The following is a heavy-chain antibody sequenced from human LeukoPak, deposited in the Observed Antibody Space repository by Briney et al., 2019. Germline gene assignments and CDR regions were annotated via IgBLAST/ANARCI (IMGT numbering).Heavy chain of an antibody. J-gene: IGHJ4*02. CDR1: GYTFTNYG. D-gene: IGHD3-10*01. CDR2: ISNYNGNT. Sequence: GASVKVSCKASGYTFTNYGISWVRQAPGQGLEWMGWISNYNGNTNSAQILQGRVTMTTDTSTSTAYMELRSLKSDDTAVYYCVREGSGSYDFDYWGQGTLVTVS. CDR3: VREGSGSYDFDY. V-gene: IGHV1-18*04.